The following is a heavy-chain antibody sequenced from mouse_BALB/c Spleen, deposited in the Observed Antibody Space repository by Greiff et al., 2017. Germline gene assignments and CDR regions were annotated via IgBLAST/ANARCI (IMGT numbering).Heavy chain of an antibody. CDR1: GFTFSSYT. CDR2: ISNGGGST. D-gene: IGHD2-1*01. J-gene: IGHJ4*01. V-gene: IGHV5-12-2*01. CDR3: ARQYGNRYYAMDY. Sequence: EVKVEESGGGLVQPGGSLKLSCAASGFTFSSYTMSWVRQTPEKRLEWVAYISNGGGSTYYPDTVKGRFTISRDNAKNTLYLQMSSLKSEDTAMYYCARQYGNRYYAMDYWGQGTSVTVSS.